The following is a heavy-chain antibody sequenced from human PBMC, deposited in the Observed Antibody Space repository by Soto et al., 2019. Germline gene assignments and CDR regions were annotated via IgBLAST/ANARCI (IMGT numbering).Heavy chain of an antibody. V-gene: IGHV2-5*02. Sequence: QITLKESGPTVVKPTQTLTLTCTLSGFSLSTNEVSVGWIRQPPGKALEWLAIIYWDDDKCYSPSLKNRLTITKDTSKNQVVLTMTNMDPGDTATYYCAHRDGARFYFDYWGQGTLVTVTS. CDR2: IYWDDDK. J-gene: IGHJ4*02. CDR1: GFSLSTNEVS. CDR3: AHRDGARFYFDY.